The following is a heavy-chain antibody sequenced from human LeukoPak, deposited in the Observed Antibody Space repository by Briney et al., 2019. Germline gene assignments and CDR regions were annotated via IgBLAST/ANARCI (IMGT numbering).Heavy chain of an antibody. CDR2: MNPNSGNT. CDR1: GYTFTSYD. Sequence: ASVKDSCKASGYTFTSYDINWVRQATGQGLEWMGWMNPNSGNTGYAQKFQGRVTITRNTSISTAYMELSSLRSEDTAVYYCATSIAAAGFDYWGQGTLVTVSS. CDR3: ATSIAAAGFDY. V-gene: IGHV1-8*03. J-gene: IGHJ4*02. D-gene: IGHD6-13*01.